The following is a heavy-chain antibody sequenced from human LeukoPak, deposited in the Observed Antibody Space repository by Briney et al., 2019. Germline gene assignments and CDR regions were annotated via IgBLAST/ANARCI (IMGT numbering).Heavy chain of an antibody. CDR1: GFTFSSYS. Sequence: GGSLRLSCAASGFTFSSYSMNWVRQAPGKGLEWVSSISSSSSYIYYADSVKGRFTISRDNAKNSLHLQMNSLRAEDTAVYYCARAKGYDFWSGYYSYWGQGTLVTVSS. J-gene: IGHJ4*02. V-gene: IGHV3-21*01. D-gene: IGHD3-3*01. CDR3: ARAKGYDFWSGYYSY. CDR2: ISSSSSYI.